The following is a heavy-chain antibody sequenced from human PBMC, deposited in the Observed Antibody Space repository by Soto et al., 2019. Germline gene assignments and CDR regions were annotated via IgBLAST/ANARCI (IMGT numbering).Heavy chain of an antibody. CDR3: TTAGSSGWWEEEYYYYGMDV. CDR2: IKSKTDGGTT. Sequence: PGGSLRLSCAASGFTFSNAWMSWVRQAPGKGLEWVGRIKSKTDGGTTDYAAPVKGRFTISRDDSKNTLYLQMNSLKTEDTAVYYCTTAGSSGWWEEEYYYYGMDVWGQGTTVTVSS. V-gene: IGHV3-15*01. D-gene: IGHD6-19*01. J-gene: IGHJ6*02. CDR1: GFTFSNAW.